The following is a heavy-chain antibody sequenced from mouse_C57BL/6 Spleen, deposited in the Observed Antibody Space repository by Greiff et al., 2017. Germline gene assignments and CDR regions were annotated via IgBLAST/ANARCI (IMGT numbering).Heavy chain of an antibody. D-gene: IGHD6-1*01. CDR2: FNPGSGGT. Sequence: VQLQQSGAELVRPGTSVKVSCKASGYAFTNYLIEWVKQRPGQGLEWIGVFNPGSGGTNYNEKFKGKATLTADKSSSTAYMQLSSLTSEDSAVYFCARHPLKGAMDYWGKGTSVTVSS. V-gene: IGHV1-54*01. J-gene: IGHJ4*01. CDR1: GYAFTNYL. CDR3: ARHPLKGAMDY.